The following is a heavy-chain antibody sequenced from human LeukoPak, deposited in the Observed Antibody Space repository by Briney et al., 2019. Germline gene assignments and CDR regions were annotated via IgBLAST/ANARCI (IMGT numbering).Heavy chain of an antibody. CDR3: AGGLHKLPIFGY. D-gene: IGHD4-23*01. Sequence: PSETLSLTCAVYGESLSGGYWSWIRQPPGKGLEWIGEVDHYGSTNNNPSLKSRVTISVDTSKNQFSLRLYSVTAADTAVYYCAGGLHKLPIFGYWGQGSLATVSS. CDR1: GESLSGGY. CDR2: VDHYGST. J-gene: IGHJ4*02. V-gene: IGHV4-34*01.